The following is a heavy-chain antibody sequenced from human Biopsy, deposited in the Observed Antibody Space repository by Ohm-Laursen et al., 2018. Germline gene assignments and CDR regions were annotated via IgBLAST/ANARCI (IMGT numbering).Heavy chain of an antibody. CDR1: GFTFTSYA. Sequence: SSLRLSCTASGFTFTSYAMHWVRQAPGKGLEWVAVISYDGSGEYYADSLQGRFIISRDNPKNTVDLQMNSLRAEDTAVYFCARDGKRWDYSTYFSWHFDLWGRGTLVTVSP. J-gene: IGHJ2*01. CDR3: ARDGKRWDYSTYFSWHFDL. CDR2: ISYDGSGE. V-gene: IGHV3-30*03. D-gene: IGHD4-11*01.